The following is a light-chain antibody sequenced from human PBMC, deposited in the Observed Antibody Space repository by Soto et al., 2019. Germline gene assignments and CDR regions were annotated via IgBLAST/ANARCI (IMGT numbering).Light chain of an antibody. CDR1: QDISNY. J-gene: IGKJ4*01. CDR2: DAS. CDR3: QQYYNLPLA. V-gene: IGKV1-33*01. Sequence: DIQMTQSPSSLSASVGDRVTITCQASQDISNYLNWYQQKPGKAPKLLIYDASHLETGVPSRFSGSGSGTDFTFTISSLQPEDIATYYCQQYYNLPLAVGGGTKVEIK.